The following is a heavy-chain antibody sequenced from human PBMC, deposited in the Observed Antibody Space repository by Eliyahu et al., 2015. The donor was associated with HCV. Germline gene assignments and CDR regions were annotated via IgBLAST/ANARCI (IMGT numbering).Heavy chain of an antibody. Sequence: QLQLQESGPGLVKPSETLSLTCTVSGGSISSSSYYWGWIRQPPGKGLEWIGSIYYSGSTYYNPSLKSRVTISVDTSKNQFSLKLSSVTAADTAVYYCARTTYGDYVLDFDYWGQGTLVTVSS. D-gene: IGHD4-17*01. V-gene: IGHV4-39*01. J-gene: IGHJ4*02. CDR1: GGSISSSSYY. CDR2: IYYSGST. CDR3: ARTTYGDYVLDFDY.